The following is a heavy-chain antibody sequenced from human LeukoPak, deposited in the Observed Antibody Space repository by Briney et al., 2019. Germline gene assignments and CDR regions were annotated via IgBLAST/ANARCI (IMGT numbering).Heavy chain of an antibody. CDR2: IYYSGST. Sequence: PSETLSLTRTVSGGSISSYYWSWIRQPPGKGLEWIGCIYYSGSTNYNPSLKSRVTISVDTSKNQFSLKLSSVTAADTAVYYCARDDSYYYYGMDVWGQGTTVTVSS. CDR3: ARDDSYYYYGMDV. J-gene: IGHJ6*02. V-gene: IGHV4-59*01. D-gene: IGHD2-21*02. CDR1: GGSISSYY.